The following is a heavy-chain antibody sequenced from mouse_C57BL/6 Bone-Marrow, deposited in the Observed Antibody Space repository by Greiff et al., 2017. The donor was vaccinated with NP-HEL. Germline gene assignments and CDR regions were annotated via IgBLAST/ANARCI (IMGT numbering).Heavy chain of an antibody. CDR2: IDPETGGT. CDR3: TGLLWSYYYAMDY. V-gene: IGHV1-15*01. Sequence: VQLQQSGAELVRPGASVTLSCKASGYTFTDYEMHWVKQTPVHGLEWIGAIDPETGGTAYNQKFKGKAILTADKSSSTAYMELRSLTSEDSAVYYCTGLLWSYYYAMDYWGQGTSVTVSS. CDR1: GYTFTDYE. J-gene: IGHJ4*01. D-gene: IGHD2-1*01.